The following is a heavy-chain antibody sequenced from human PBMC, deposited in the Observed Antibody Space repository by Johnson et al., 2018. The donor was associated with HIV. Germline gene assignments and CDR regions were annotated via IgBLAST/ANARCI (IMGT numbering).Heavy chain of an antibody. V-gene: IGHV3-23*04. J-gene: IGHJ3*01. CDR2: ISGSGGST. CDR3: AKADDILTGYYKGFDAFDV. D-gene: IGHD3-9*01. CDR1: GFTFSSYA. Sequence: EQLVESGGGVVQPGKSLRLSCAASGFTFSSYAMHWVRQAPGKGLEWVSGISGSGGSTYYADSVKGRFTISRDNSKSTLFLQMNSLRAEDTAAYYCAKADDILTGYYKGFDAFDVWGQGTMVSVS.